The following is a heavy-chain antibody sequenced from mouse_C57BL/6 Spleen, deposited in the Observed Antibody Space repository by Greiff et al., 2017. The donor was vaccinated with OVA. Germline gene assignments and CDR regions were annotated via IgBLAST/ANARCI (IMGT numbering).Heavy chain of an antibody. CDR1: GYTFTSYW. CDR2: IDPSDSYT. CDR3: ARTTSYYYAMDY. D-gene: IGHD2-1*01. Sequence: VQLQQPGAELVMPGASVKLSCKASGYTFTSYWMHWVKQRPGQGLEWIGEIDPSDSYTNYNQKFKGKSTLTVDKSSSTAYMQLSSLTSEDSAVYYCARTTSYYYAMDYWGQGTSVTVSS. V-gene: IGHV1-69*01. J-gene: IGHJ4*01.